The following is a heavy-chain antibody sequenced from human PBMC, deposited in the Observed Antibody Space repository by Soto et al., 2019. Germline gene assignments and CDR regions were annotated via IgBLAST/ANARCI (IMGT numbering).Heavy chain of an antibody. J-gene: IGHJ4*02. CDR3: ARVHSSGWYDY. Sequence: QVQLVQSGAEVKKPGSSVKVSCKASGGTFSSYTISWVRQAPGQGLEWMGRIIPILGIANYAQKFQGRVTITAEKSTSTAYMELSSLRSEDTAVYYCARVHSSGWYDYWGQGTLVTVSS. D-gene: IGHD6-19*01. CDR2: IIPILGIA. CDR1: GGTFSSYT. V-gene: IGHV1-69*02.